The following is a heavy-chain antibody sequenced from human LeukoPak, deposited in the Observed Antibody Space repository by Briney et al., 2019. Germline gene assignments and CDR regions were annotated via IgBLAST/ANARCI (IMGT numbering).Heavy chain of an antibody. CDR3: AKVPRPHGDYYMDV. Sequence: GGSLRLSCAASGFTFSSYAMSWVRQAPGKGLEWVSAISGSGGSTYYADSVKGRFTISRDNSKNTLYLQMNSLRAEDTAVYYCAKVPRPHGDYYMDVWGKGTTVTVSS. J-gene: IGHJ6*03. CDR1: GFTFSSYA. D-gene: IGHD4-17*01. V-gene: IGHV3-23*01. CDR2: ISGSGGST.